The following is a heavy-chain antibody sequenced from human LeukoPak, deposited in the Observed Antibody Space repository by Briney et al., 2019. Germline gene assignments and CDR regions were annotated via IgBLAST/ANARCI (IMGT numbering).Heavy chain of an antibody. V-gene: IGHV3-48*01. J-gene: IGHJ4*02. CDR1: GFPFIEYS. Sequence: QAGGSLRLSCTASGFPFIEYSMNWVRQVPGKGLEWISCIGIDSGNTKYADSVRGRFTISADKAKNSLYLQMNSLRVEDTAVYYCARDHNYAFDNWGQGTLVSVAS. CDR3: ARDHNYAFDN. CDR2: IGIDSGNT. D-gene: IGHD1-1*01.